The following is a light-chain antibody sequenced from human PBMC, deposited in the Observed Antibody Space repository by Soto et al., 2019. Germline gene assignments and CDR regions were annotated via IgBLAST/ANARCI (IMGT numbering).Light chain of an antibody. CDR1: SGHSTYI. CDR3: ETWDSNTWV. CDR2: LEGSGSY. J-gene: IGLJ3*02. V-gene: IGLV4-60*02. Sequence: QSVLTQSSSASASLGSSVKLTCTLSSGHSTYIIAWHQQQPGKAPRYLMKLEGSGSYIMGSGVPDRFSGSSSGADRYLTISNLQFEDEADYYCETWDSNTWVFGGGTKLTVL.